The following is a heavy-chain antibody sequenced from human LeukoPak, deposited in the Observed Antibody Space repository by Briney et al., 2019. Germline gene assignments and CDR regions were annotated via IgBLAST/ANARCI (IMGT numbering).Heavy chain of an antibody. Sequence: SETLSLTCAVYGGSFSGYYWSWIRQPPGKGLEWIGEINHSGSTNYNPSLKSRVTISVDTSKNQFSLKLSSVTAADTAVYYCARGLGMITFGGVRTRGNWFDPWGQGTLDTVSS. J-gene: IGHJ5*02. V-gene: IGHV4-34*01. D-gene: IGHD3-16*01. CDR2: INHSGST. CDR1: GGSFSGYY. CDR3: ARGLGMITFGGVRTRGNWFDP.